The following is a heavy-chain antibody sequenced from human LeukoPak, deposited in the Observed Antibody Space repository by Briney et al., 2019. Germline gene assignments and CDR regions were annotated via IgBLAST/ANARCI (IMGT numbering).Heavy chain of an antibody. CDR1: GFTFSSYA. CDR3: ARAFSRLRGPDV. D-gene: IGHD4-17*01. V-gene: IGHV3-30-3*01. CDR2: ISYDGSNK. J-gene: IGHJ6*02. Sequence: PGRSLRLSCAASGFTFSSYAMHWVRQAPGKGLEWVAVISYDGSNKYYADSVKGRFTISRDNSKNTLYLQMNSLRAEDTAVYYCARAFSRLRGPDVWGQGTTVTVSS.